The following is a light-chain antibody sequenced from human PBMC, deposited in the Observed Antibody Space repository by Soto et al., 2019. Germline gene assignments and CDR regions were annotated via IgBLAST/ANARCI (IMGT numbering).Light chain of an antibody. CDR3: QQSYSTPRT. V-gene: IGKV1-39*01. CDR1: QSVTRY. J-gene: IGKJ4*01. Sequence: DIQMAQSPSSLSAFVGDRVTITCRASQSVTRYLNWYQQKPGKAPKLLIYAASSLQSGAPSRFSGSGSGTDFTLAISSLQPEDSATYYCQQSYSTPRTFGGGTKVEIK. CDR2: AAS.